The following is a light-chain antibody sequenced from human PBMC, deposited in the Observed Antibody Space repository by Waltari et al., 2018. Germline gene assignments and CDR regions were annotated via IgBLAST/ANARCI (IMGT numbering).Light chain of an antibody. CDR2: GAS. V-gene: IGKV3-20*01. CDR1: QSVSRS. J-gene: IGKJ1*01. Sequence: EIVLTQSPGTLSLSPGERPTLSCRASQSVSRSLAWYQQKPGQAPRLPIYGASNRAAGIPDRFSGSGSGTDFSLTISRLEPEDFAVYYCQHYVRLPATFGQGTKVEIK. CDR3: QHYVRLPAT.